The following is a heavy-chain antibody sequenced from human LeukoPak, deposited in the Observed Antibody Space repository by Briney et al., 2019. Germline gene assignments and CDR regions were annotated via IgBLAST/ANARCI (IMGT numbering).Heavy chain of an antibody. V-gene: IGHV4-59*01. J-gene: IGHJ6*02. CDR1: GGSISSYY. Sequence: PSETLSLTCTVSGGSISSYYWSWIRQPPGKGLEWIGYIYYSGSTNYNPSLKSRVTISVDTSKNQFSLKLSSVTAADTAVYYCARSEAYYDSSGYEPYYYYGMDVWGQGTTVTVSS. CDR3: ARSEAYYDSSGYEPYYYYGMDV. D-gene: IGHD3-22*01. CDR2: IYYSGST.